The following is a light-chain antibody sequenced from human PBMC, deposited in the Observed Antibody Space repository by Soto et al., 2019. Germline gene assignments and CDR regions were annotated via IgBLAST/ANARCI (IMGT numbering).Light chain of an antibody. Sequence: EIVLTQSPGTLSLSPGERATLSCRASQSVSSSYLAWYQQKPAQAPRLLIYGASSRATGITDRFSGSGSGPDFTLTISRLEPEDFAVYYCQQYGSVLWTFGQGTKVEIK. V-gene: IGKV3-20*01. J-gene: IGKJ1*01. CDR2: GAS. CDR1: QSVSSSY. CDR3: QQYGSVLWT.